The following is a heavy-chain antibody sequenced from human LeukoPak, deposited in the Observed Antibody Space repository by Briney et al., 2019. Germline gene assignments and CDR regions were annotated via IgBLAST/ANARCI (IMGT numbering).Heavy chain of an antibody. CDR2: ISSSGSTI. CDR3: ARVKAALDAFDI. J-gene: IGHJ3*02. D-gene: IGHD6-13*01. Sequence: GGSLRLSCAASGFTFSSYEMNWVRQAPGKGLEWVSYISSSGSTIYYADSVKGRFTISRDNAKNSPYLQMNSPRAEDTAVYYCARVKAALDAFDIWGQGTMVTVSS. CDR1: GFTFSSYE. V-gene: IGHV3-48*03.